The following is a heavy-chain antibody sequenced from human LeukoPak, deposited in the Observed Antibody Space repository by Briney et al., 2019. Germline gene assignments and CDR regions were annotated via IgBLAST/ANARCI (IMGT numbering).Heavy chain of an antibody. J-gene: IGHJ3*02. V-gene: IGHV4-59*01. CDR2: IYYSGST. CDR3: ARGGYDILTGYYHHDAFDI. CDR1: GGSISNYY. D-gene: IGHD3-9*01. Sequence: SETLSLTCTVSGGSISNYYWTWIRQPPGKGLEWIGYIYYSGSTNYNPSLKSRVTMSVDTSKNRFSLKLSSVTDADTAVYYCARGGYDILTGYYHHDAFDIWGQGTMVTVSS.